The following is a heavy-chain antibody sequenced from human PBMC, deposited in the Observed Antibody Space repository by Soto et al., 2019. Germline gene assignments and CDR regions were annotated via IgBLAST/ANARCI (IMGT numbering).Heavy chain of an antibody. J-gene: IGHJ4*02. CDR2: SSSSGNT. D-gene: IGHD3-10*01. Sequence: SETLSLTCNVSGGFISNSDYFWSWIRQSPGKGLECIGYSSSSGNTYYNPSLRSRATLSVDRSKNQFSLRLTSVTVEDTAIYYCARGSDVLARGANFFDSWGQGSLVTVSS. CDR3: ARGSDVLARGANFFDS. CDR1: GGFISNSDYF. V-gene: IGHV4-30-4*01.